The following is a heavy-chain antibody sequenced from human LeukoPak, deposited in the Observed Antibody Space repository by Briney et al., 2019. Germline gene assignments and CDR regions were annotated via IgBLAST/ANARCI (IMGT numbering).Heavy chain of an antibody. J-gene: IGHJ4*02. CDR1: GGSISSYY. CDR3: ARDRGYYGSGSYYQFDY. V-gene: IGHV4-59*01. Sequence: SVTLSLTCTVSGGSISSYYWSWIRQPPGKGLEWIGYIYYSGSTNYNPSLKSRVTISVDTSKNQFSLKLSSVTAADTAVYYCARDRGYYGSGSYYQFDYWGQGTLVTVSS. CDR2: IYYSGST. D-gene: IGHD3-10*01.